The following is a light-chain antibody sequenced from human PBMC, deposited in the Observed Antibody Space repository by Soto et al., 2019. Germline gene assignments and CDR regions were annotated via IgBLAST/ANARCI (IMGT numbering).Light chain of an antibody. CDR3: QQRSNWPPPLT. Sequence: LTQSPATLSVSPGGRTILSCRASQTVNNYLAWYQQKPGQAPRFLIYDASNRATGIPARFSGSGSGTDFTLTISSLEPEDFAVYYCQQRSNWPPPLTFGGGTKVDIK. CDR2: DAS. V-gene: IGKV3-11*01. CDR1: QTVNNY. J-gene: IGKJ4*01.